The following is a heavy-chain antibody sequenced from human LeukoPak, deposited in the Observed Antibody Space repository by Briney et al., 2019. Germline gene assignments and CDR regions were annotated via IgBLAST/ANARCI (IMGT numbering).Heavy chain of an antibody. D-gene: IGHD5-12*01. Sequence: SVKVSCTASGGTFSSYAISWVRQAPGQGLEWMGGIIPIFGTANYAQKFQGRVTITADESTSTAYMELSSLRSEDPAVYYCARDDGEVATGYYYGMDVWGKGTTVTVSS. CDR3: ARDDGEVATGYYYGMDV. CDR1: GGTFSSYA. V-gene: IGHV1-69*13. J-gene: IGHJ6*04. CDR2: IIPIFGTA.